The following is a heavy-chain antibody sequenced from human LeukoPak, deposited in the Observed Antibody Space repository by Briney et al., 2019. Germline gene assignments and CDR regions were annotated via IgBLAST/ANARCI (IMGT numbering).Heavy chain of an antibody. J-gene: IGHJ6*03. CDR2: IKQDGSEK. CDR3: ARDLGPGQYYYYYVDV. Sequence: GGSLRLSCAASEFTFSSYWMSWVRQAPGKGLEWVANIKQDGSEKYYVDSVKGRFTISRDNAKNSLYLQMNSLRAEDTAVYYCARDLGPGQYYYYYVDVWGKGTTVTVSS. CDR1: EFTFSSYW. V-gene: IGHV3-7*01.